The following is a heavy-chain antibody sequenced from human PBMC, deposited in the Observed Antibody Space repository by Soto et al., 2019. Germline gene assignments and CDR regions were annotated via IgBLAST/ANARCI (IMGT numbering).Heavy chain of an antibody. Sequence: ASVKISCKASGYTFTSYGISWVRQAPGQGLEWMGWISAYNGNTNYAQKLQGIVTMTTDTSTSTAYMELRSLRSDDTAVYYCARGYDGWLQFVGYYGMDVGGQGTTGTVSS. J-gene: IGHJ6*02. CDR3: ARGYDGWLQFVGYYGMDV. CDR2: ISAYNGNT. CDR1: GYTFTSYG. D-gene: IGHD5-12*01. V-gene: IGHV1-18*04.